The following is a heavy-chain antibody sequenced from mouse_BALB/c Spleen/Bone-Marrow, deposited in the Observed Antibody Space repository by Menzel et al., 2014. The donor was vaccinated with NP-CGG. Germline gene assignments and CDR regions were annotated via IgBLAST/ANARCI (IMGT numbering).Heavy chain of an antibody. CDR3: ARGGISVDY. CDR2: IYPGDGDT. CDR1: GYAFXVYW. V-gene: IGHV1-80*01. J-gene: IGHJ2*01. Sequence: QVQLQQSGAELVRPGSSVKISCKASGYAFXVYWMNWVKQRPGQGLEWIGQIYPGDGDTNYNGKFKGRATLTADKSSNTAHMQLSSLTSEDSAVYFCARGGISVDYWGQGTTLTVSS.